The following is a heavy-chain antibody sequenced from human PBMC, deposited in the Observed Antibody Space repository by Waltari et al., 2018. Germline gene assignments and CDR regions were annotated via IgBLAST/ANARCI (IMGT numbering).Heavy chain of an antibody. CDR1: GFTLFVPG. J-gene: IGHJ4*02. CDR2: IGSSDTTT. D-gene: IGHD3-10*01. V-gene: IGHV3-48*03. CDR3: ARGGLNNYYNSFDN. Sequence: EAQLVESGGGLVQSGGSLRLSCVASGFTLFVPGMNWVRQAPGRGLEWLSSIGSSDTTTSYADSVKGRFTISRDNAKNSVFLQMDSLRAADTAVYFCARGGLNNYYNSFDNWGEGTLVTVSS.